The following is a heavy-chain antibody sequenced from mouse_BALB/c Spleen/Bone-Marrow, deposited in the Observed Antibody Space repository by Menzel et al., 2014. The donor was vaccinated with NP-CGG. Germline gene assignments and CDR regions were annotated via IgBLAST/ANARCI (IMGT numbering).Heavy chain of an antibody. J-gene: IGHJ1*01. Sequence: QVQLQQSGVELVKPGASVKLSCKASGNTFTSYDINWVRQRPEQGLEWIGWISPGDSTTKYNEKFKGKATLSTDKSSSTVHMQLSRLTSEDSAVYFCVRSRLRDWYFDVWGAGTTVTISS. CDR2: ISPGDSTT. CDR1: GNTFTSYD. D-gene: IGHD1-2*01. V-gene: IGHV1S56*01. CDR3: VRSRLRDWYFDV.